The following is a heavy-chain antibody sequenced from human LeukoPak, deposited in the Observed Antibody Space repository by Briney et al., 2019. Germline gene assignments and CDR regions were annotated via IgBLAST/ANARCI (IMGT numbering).Heavy chain of an antibody. CDR3: AKEVGSFSSGPGY. J-gene: IGHJ4*02. CDR2: ISSSSSYI. Sequence: GGSLRLSCAASGFTFSSYSMNWVRQAPGKGLEWVSSISSSSSYIYYADSVKGRFTISRDNAKNSLYLQMNSLRAEDTAVYYCAKEVGSFSSGPGYWGQGTLVTVSS. CDR1: GFTFSSYS. D-gene: IGHD6-19*01. V-gene: IGHV3-21*01.